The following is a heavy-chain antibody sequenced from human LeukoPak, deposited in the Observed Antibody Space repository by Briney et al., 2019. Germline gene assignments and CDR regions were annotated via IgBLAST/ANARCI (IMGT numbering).Heavy chain of an antibody. CDR2: IIPILGIA. Sequence: ASVKVSCKASGGTFSSYAISWVRQAPGQGLEWMGRIIPILGIANYAQKFQGRVTITADKSTSTAYMELSSLRSEDTAVYYCASPGEIVGATPFDYWGQGTLVTVSS. D-gene: IGHD1-26*01. V-gene: IGHV1-69*04. CDR1: GGTFSSYA. CDR3: ASPGEIVGATPFDY. J-gene: IGHJ4*02.